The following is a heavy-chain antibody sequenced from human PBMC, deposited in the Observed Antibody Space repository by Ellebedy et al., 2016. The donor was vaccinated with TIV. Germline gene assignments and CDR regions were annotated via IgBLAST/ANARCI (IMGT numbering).Heavy chain of an antibody. CDR3: ARGGGYCSSTSCYTYYYYYMDV. J-gene: IGHJ6*03. V-gene: IGHV1-2*04. D-gene: IGHD2-2*02. CDR1: GYTFTGYY. CDR2: INPNSGGT. Sequence: ASVKVSCXASGYTFTGYYMHWVRQAPGQGLEWMGWINPNSGGTNYAQKFQGWVTMTRDTSISTAYMELSRLRSDDTAVYYCARGGGYCSSTSCYTYYYYYMDVWGKGTTVTVSS.